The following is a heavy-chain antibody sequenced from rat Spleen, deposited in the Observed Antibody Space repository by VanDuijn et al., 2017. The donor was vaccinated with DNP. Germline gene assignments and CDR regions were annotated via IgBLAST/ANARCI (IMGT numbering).Heavy chain of an antibody. CDR2: IKTDGSST. Sequence: EVQLVESGGGLVQPGRSLKLSCAASGFTFSSYWMYWFRQAPGKGLEWVASIKTDGSSTYYPDSVRGRFTISRDNAENTVYLQMNSLRSEDTATYYCAKDRDYGPDYWGQGVMVTVSS. D-gene: IGHD1-11*01. CDR1: GFTFSSYW. J-gene: IGHJ2*01. V-gene: IGHV5-58*01. CDR3: AKDRDYGPDY.